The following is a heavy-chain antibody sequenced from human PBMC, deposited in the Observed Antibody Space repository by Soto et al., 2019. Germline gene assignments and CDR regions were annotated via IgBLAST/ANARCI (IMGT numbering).Heavy chain of an antibody. CDR2: VSSTGTSP. Sequence: GGSLSLSCSASGFSFSNYSMSWVRQSPGKGLEWVSGVSSTGTSPYYAGSVKGRFTISKENSKNMFYLQIKSLRAEDTAIYYCAKARPSGGYYYVEAFDVWGQGTMVT. J-gene: IGHJ3*01. CDR1: GFSFSNYS. V-gene: IGHV3-23*01. CDR3: AKARPSGGYYYVEAFDV. D-gene: IGHD3-22*01.